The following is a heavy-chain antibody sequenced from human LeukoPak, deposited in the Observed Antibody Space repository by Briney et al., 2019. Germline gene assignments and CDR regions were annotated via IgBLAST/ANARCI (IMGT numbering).Heavy chain of an antibody. CDR3: ARDPHVRVVTQYYFDY. CDR2: ISSSSSTI. Sequence: PGGSLRLSCAASGFTFSSYSMNWVRQAPGKGLEWVSYISSSSSTIYYADSVKGRFTISRDNAKNSLYLQMNSLRAEDTAVYYCARDPHVRVVTQYYFDYWGQGTLVTVSS. D-gene: IGHD4-23*01. V-gene: IGHV3-48*01. CDR1: GFTFSSYS. J-gene: IGHJ4*02.